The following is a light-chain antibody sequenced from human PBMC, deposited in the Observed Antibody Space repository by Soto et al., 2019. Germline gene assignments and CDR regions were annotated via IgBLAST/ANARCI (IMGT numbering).Light chain of an antibody. Sequence: QAVVTQPPSVSGAPGQRVTISCIGATSDVHWYQHLPGTAPKLLIYGINNRPSGVPDRFSGSKSGTSASLAITGLQAEDEADYYCQSFDSSLSALYVFGTGTKLTVL. CDR2: GIN. V-gene: IGLV1-40*01. CDR3: QSFDSSLSALYV. CDR1: GATSD. J-gene: IGLJ1*01.